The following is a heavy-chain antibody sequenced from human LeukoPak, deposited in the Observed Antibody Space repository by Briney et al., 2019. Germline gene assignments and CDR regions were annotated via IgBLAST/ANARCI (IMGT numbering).Heavy chain of an antibody. Sequence: ASVKVSCKASGYTFTSYGISWVRQAPGQGLEWMGWISAYSGNTNYAQKLQGRVTMTTDTSTSTAYMELRSLRSDDTAVYYCARDVGLLQLYGSFSPSNYFGMDVWGQGTTVTVSS. CDR3: ARDVGLLQLYGSFSPSNYFGMDV. J-gene: IGHJ6*02. CDR2: ISAYSGNT. V-gene: IGHV1-18*01. CDR1: GYTFTSYG. D-gene: IGHD5-24*01.